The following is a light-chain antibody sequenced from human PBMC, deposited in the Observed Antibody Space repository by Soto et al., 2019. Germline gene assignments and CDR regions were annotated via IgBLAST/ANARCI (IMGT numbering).Light chain of an antibody. V-gene: IGKV1-5*01. Sequence: DIQMTQSPSTLSASVGARVTITCRASQSIGRWLAWYQQKPGKAPNLLIYDASSLEGGVPSRFSGSGSGTEFTLTISSLQPVDFETYYCQHCNTYSSTFGQGTKVEIK. CDR1: QSIGRW. CDR2: DAS. J-gene: IGKJ1*01. CDR3: QHCNTYSST.